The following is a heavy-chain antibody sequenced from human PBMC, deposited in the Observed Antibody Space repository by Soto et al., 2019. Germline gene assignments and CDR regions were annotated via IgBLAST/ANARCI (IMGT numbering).Heavy chain of an antibody. CDR2: IWYDGSNK. J-gene: IGHJ6*02. Sequence: QVQLVESGGGVVQPGRSLRLSCAASGFTFSSYGMHWVRQAPGKGLEWVAVIWYDGSNKYYADSVKGRFTISRDNSKNTLYLQMNSLRAEDTAVSYCARDRYSGSYVLPGYYYGMDVWGQGTTVTVSS. CDR1: GFTFSSYG. CDR3: ARDRYSGSYVLPGYYYGMDV. V-gene: IGHV3-33*01. D-gene: IGHD1-26*01.